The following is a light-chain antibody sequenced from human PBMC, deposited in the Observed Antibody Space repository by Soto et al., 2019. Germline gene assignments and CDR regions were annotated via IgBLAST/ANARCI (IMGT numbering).Light chain of an antibody. Sequence: DLQMTQSPSSVSASVGDRVTITCRASQRLNYLAWYQQKPGKAPKLLIYEATNLQSGVPPRFSGSGSGTDFTLTISSLQPEDFATYFCQQANSFPITFGQGTRLEIK. V-gene: IGKV1-12*01. CDR1: QRLNY. CDR2: EAT. CDR3: QQANSFPIT. J-gene: IGKJ5*01.